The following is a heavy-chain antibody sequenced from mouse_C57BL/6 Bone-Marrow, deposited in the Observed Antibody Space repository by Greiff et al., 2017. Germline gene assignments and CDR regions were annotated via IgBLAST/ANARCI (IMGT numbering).Heavy chain of an antibody. V-gene: IGHV1-64*01. J-gene: IGHJ2*01. CDR3: AAKVLPYLYFDY. D-gene: IGHD1-1*01. Sequence: QVQLQQPGAELVKPGASVKLSCKASGYTFTSYWMHWVKQRPGQGLEWIGMIHPNSGSTNYNEKFKSKATLTVDKSSSTAYMQLSSLTSEDSAVYYCAAKVLPYLYFDYWGQGTTLTVSS. CDR2: IHPNSGST. CDR1: GYTFTSYW.